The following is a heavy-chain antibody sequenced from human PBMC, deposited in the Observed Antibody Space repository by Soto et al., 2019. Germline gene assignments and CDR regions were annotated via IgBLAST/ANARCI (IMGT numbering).Heavy chain of an antibody. CDR1: GFTFTNSA. V-gene: IGHV3-23*01. CDR2: MTGSGGST. D-gene: IGHD2-21*02. J-gene: IGHJ4*02. CDR3: TKDVADCGGDCFSGFDS. Sequence: GGSLRLSCAASGFTFTNSAMNWVRQAPGKGLEWVSTMTGSGGSTYYADSVRGRFTISRDTSKNTVYLHMNSLRAEDTAVYYCTKDVADCGGDCFSGFDSWGQGTLVTVSS.